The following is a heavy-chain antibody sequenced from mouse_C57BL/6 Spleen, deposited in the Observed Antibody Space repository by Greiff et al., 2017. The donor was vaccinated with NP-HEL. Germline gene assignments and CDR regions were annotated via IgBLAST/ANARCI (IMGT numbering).Heavy chain of an antibody. D-gene: IGHD1-1*01. V-gene: IGHV5-9*01. CDR2: ISGGGGNT. CDR3: ARQITTVVYWYFDV. Sequence: EVQVVESGGGLVKPGGSLKLSCAASGFTFSSYTMSWVRQTPEKRLEWVATISGGGGNTYYPDSVKGRFTISTDTATNTPYLQMSSLRSEDTALYYYARQITTVVYWYFDVWGTGTTVTVSS. CDR1: GFTFSSYT. J-gene: IGHJ1*03.